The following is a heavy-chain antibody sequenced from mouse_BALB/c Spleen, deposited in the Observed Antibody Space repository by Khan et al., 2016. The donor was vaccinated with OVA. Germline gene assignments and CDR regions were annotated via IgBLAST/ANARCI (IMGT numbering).Heavy chain of an antibody. V-gene: IGHV1S132*01. CDR2: IFPGTGTT. CDR3: ARGYFGNYEFAY. J-gene: IGHJ3*01. Sequence: QVQLQQPEAELVKPGASVKLSCKTSGYTFTNYWIQWIKQRPGQGLEWIGEIFPGTGTTYYNENFKGKATLTIDTSSPTAYMQLSSLTSEDSAVYFCARGYFGNYEFAYWGQGTLVTVSA. CDR1: GYTFTNYW. D-gene: IGHD2-1*01.